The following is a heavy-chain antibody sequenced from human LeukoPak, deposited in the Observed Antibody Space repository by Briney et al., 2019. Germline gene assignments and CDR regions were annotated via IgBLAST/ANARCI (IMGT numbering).Heavy chain of an antibody. CDR1: GFTVSSNY. Sequence: PGGSLRLSCAASGFTVSSNYINWVRQAPGKGLEWVSLIYGSTSADYADSVTGRFTISRDTSMNTVYLQMNSLRAEDTAVYYCARLNFGDDYWGQGTLVTVSS. CDR2: IYGSTSA. CDR3: ARLNFGDDY. J-gene: IGHJ4*02. D-gene: IGHD4-17*01. V-gene: IGHV3-66*01.